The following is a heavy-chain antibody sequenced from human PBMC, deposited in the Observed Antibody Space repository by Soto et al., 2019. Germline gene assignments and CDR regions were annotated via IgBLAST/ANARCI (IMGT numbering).Heavy chain of an antibody. CDR3: ARVFYYDTLTGKRYNMDV. V-gene: IGHV3-23*01. J-gene: IGHJ6*02. CDR1: GFTFSNYA. CDR2: ISGSGGST. Sequence: VQLLESGGDLVQPGGSLRLSCAASGFTFSNYAMSWVRQAPGKGLEWVSVISGSGGSTNYADSAKGRFTISRENSMDTMYLQMNSLRAEDTAIYDCARVFYYDTLTGKRYNMDVWGQGTTVIVSS. D-gene: IGHD3-9*01.